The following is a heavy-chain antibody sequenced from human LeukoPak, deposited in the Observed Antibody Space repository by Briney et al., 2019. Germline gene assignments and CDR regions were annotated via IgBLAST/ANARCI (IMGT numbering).Heavy chain of an antibody. D-gene: IGHD3-10*01. CDR3: ARHKPTGSYPLEL. Sequence: PSETLSLTCIVSGGSISSYYWSWLRQPPGKGLEWIGHVYYTGRTTYNPSLRSRLTISADTSTSQLSLKLSSVTAADAAVYYCARHKPTGSYPLELWGQGTLVTVSS. CDR2: VYYTGRT. CDR1: GGSISSYY. J-gene: IGHJ4*02. V-gene: IGHV4-59*08.